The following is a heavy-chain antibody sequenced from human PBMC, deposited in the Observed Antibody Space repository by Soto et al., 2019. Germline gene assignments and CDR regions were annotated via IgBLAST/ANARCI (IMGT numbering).Heavy chain of an antibody. D-gene: IGHD4-17*01. CDR1: GGSISSGGYY. V-gene: IGHV4-31*03. CDR2: IYYSGST. Sequence: SETLSLTCTVSGGSISSGGYYWSWIRQHPGKGLEWIGYIYYSGSTYYNPSLKSRVTISVDTSKNQFSLKLSSVTAADTAVYYCARLSLRTVTTGGRVGMDVWGQGTTVTVSS. J-gene: IGHJ6*02. CDR3: ARLSLRTVTTGGRVGMDV.